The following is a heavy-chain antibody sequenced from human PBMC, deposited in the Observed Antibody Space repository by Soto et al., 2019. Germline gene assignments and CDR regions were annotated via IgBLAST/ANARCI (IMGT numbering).Heavy chain of an antibody. CDR1: GGSISSGGYY. V-gene: IGHV4-31*03. CDR2: NYYSGIT. Sequence: SETLSLTCTVSGGSISSGGYYWTWIRQHPGKGLEWIGYNYYSGITYYNPSLKSRVTISLDTSKNQFSLKLSSVTAADTAVYYCARGSSIAGLSYGMDVWGQGTTVT. J-gene: IGHJ6*02. D-gene: IGHD6-6*01. CDR3: ARGSSIAGLSYGMDV.